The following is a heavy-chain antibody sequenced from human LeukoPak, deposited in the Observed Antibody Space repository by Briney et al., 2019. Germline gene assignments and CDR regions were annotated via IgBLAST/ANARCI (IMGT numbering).Heavy chain of an antibody. CDR1: GFTFSSYA. J-gene: IGHJ1*01. CDR2: ISGSGDRT. CDR3: ASGYYDSSGYYMEYFQH. Sequence: PGGSLRLSCATSGFTFSSYAMSWVRQAPGKGLEWVSVISGSGDRTYYADSVKGRFTISRDNSKNTLYLQMNSLRAEDTAVYYCASGYYDSSGYYMEYFQHWGQGTLVTVSS. D-gene: IGHD3-22*01. V-gene: IGHV3-23*01.